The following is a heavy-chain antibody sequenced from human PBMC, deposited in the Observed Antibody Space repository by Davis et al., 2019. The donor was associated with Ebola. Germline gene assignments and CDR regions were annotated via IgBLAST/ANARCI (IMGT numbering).Heavy chain of an antibody. D-gene: IGHD2-8*02. Sequence: HTSETLSLTCAVYGGSFSSYWMHWVRQAPGKGLVWVSRINSDGSSTSYADSVKGRFTISRDNAKNTLYLQMNSLRAEDTAVYYCARTVTGGLFVAWGQGTLVTVSS. V-gene: IGHV3-74*01. CDR1: GGSFSSYW. J-gene: IGHJ5*02. CDR3: ARTVTGGLFVA. CDR2: INSDGSST.